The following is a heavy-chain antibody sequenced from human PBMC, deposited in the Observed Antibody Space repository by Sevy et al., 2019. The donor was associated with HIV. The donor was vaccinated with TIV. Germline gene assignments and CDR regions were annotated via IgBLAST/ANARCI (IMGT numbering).Heavy chain of an antibody. V-gene: IGHV3-74*01. CDR2: IDTDGSRI. CDR1: GFTFSSYW. J-gene: IGHJ4*02. Sequence: GGSLRLSCAASGFTFSSYWMHWVRQDPGKGLVWVSRIDTDGSRISYADSVKGRFTISRDNVKNTLYLQMNSLRAEDTALYYCARGGNTYSLDWGQGTLVTVSS. CDR3: ARGGNTYSLD. D-gene: IGHD2-15*01.